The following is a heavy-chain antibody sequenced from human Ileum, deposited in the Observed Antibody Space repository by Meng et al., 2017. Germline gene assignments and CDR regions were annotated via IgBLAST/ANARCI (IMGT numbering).Heavy chain of an antibody. V-gene: IGHV4-34*01. Sequence: QLLQWGARLLKPSETLSRTCAVSGRYYSWYYWNWIRQSPGKGLEWIGEINRGGNTNYNPSLKSRITMSVDKSKNQFFLNLTSVTPADTAVYYCARAWSSSWSFLDFWGQGGLVTVS. J-gene: IGHJ4*02. CDR1: GRYYSWYY. D-gene: IGHD6-13*01. CDR3: ARAWSSSWSFLDF. CDR2: INRGGNT.